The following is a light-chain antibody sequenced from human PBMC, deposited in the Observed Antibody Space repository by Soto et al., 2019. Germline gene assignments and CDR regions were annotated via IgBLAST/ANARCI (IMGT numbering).Light chain of an antibody. V-gene: IGLV1-47*01. CDR2: RNN. CDR3: AAWHGSLSGLYV. Sequence: QSALTQPPSASGTPGQRVTISCSGSSSNIGSNYVYWYQQLPGTAPKLLIYRNNQRPSGVPDRFSGSKSGTSASLAISGLRSEDEAVYYCAAWHGSLSGLYVSGPGTKLTV. J-gene: IGLJ1*01. CDR1: SSNIGSNY.